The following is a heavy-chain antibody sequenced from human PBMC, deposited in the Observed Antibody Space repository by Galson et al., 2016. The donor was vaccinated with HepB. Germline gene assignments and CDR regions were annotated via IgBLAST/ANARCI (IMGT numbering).Heavy chain of an antibody. V-gene: IGHV3-23*01. CDR3: AAGNAVVVD. CDR2: ISGGAVDT. Sequence: SLRLSCAASAFSFSSFAMTWVRQAPGKGLEWVSTISGGAVDTYYADSVRGRFTISRDNSKNTLYLQMNSLRAKDTAIYYCAAGNAVVVDWGQGTLVTVSS. CDR1: AFSFSSFA. D-gene: IGHD2-15*01. J-gene: IGHJ1*01.